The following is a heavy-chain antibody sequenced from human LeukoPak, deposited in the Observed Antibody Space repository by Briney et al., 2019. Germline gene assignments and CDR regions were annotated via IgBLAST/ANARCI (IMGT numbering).Heavy chain of an antibody. J-gene: IGHJ6*03. Sequence: PSETLSLTCTVSGGSISSYYWSWIRQPAGKGLEWIGRIYTSGSTNYNPSLKSRVTMSVDTSKNQFSLKLSSVTAADTAVYYCARGVDFWSGYYYYMDAWGKGTTVTVSS. D-gene: IGHD3-3*01. CDR2: IYTSGST. V-gene: IGHV4-4*07. CDR1: GGSISSYY. CDR3: ARGVDFWSGYYYYMDA.